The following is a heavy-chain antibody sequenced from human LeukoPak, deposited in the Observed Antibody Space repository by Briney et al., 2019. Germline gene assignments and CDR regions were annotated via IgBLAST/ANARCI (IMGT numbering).Heavy chain of an antibody. CDR1: GYTFTSYG. CDR2: ISAYNGNT. D-gene: IGHD3-10*01. V-gene: IGHV1-18*01. Sequence: ASVKVSCKASGYTFTSYGISWVRQAPGQGLEWMGWISAYNGNTNYAQKLQGRVTMTTDTSTSTAYMELRSLRSDDTAVYYCARVGFIWFGELSDYYYYMDVWGKGTTVTVSS. CDR3: ARVGFIWFGELSDYYYYMDV. J-gene: IGHJ6*03.